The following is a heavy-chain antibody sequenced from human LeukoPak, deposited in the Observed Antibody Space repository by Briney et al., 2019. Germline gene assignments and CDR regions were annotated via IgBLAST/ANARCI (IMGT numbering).Heavy chain of an antibody. CDR2: ISSSNSYT. CDR1: GFNIRDYY. J-gene: IGHJ1*01. D-gene: IGHD3-22*01. V-gene: IGHV3-11*03. CDR3: ASLTYYFDSSGYYPGYFQH. Sequence: GGSLRLSCAASGFNIRDYYMSWIRQAPGKGLEWDSYISSSNSYTNYADSVEGRFYPDSVKGRFTISRDNAKNSLYLQMNSLRAEDTAVYYCASLTYYFDSSGYYPGYFQHWGQGTLVTVSS.